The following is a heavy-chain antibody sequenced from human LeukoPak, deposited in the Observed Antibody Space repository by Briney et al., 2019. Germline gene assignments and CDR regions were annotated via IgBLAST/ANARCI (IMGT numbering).Heavy chain of an antibody. J-gene: IGHJ4*02. V-gene: IGHV4-61*01. Sequence: PSETLSITCTVSGGSVSSGSYYWSWIRQPPGKGLEWIGYIYYSGSTNYNPSLKSRVTISVDTSNNQFSLKLSSVTAADTAVYSCARAGGYCSGCSCYHFDYWGQGTLVTVSS. CDR3: ARAGGYCSGCSCYHFDY. CDR2: IYYSGST. D-gene: IGHD2-15*01. CDR1: GGSVSSGSYY.